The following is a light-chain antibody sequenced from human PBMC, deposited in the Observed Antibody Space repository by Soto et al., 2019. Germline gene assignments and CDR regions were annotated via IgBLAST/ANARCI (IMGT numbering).Light chain of an antibody. CDR2: DAS. J-gene: IGKJ1*01. CDR3: QHGINWLWP. CDR1: QSVSSY. V-gene: IGKV3-11*01. Sequence: ILLTQSPATLSFSPGERATLSWRASQSVSSYLAWYQQKPGQAPRRLIYDASTTATGIPARFSGSGSVTAFTLTISYLEPEDFAISYCQHGINWLWPFGKGTKVDIK.